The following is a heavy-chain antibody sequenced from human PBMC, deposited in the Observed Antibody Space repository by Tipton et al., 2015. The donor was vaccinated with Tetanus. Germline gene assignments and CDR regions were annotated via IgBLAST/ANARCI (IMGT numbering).Heavy chain of an antibody. J-gene: IGHJ4*02. CDR2: TQFSGGT. D-gene: IGHD3-16*01. V-gene: IGHV4-31*03. CDR1: GVSVMSGEYF. Sequence: GLVKPSETLSLNCTVSGVSVMSGEYFWSWVRHLPGKGLEAIGNTQFSGGTYYDPSLKSRATISIDMSKNQFSLKLTSVTAADTAVYYCARHWGMPLGAYAFNYWGRGTLVTVSS. CDR3: ARHWGMPLGAYAFNY.